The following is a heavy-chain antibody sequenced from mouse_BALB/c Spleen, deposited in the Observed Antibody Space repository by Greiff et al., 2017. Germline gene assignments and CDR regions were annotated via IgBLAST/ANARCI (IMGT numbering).Heavy chain of an antibody. J-gene: IGHJ3*01. CDR1: GFTFSSYA. D-gene: IGHD1-1*01. CDR2: ISSGGST. CDR3: ARRYYGSSYGFAY. Sequence: EVMLVESGGGLVKPGGSLKLSCAASGFTFSSYAMSWVRQTPEKRLEWVASISSGGSTYYPDSVKGRFTISRDNARNILYLQMSSLRSEDTAMYYCARRYYGSSYGFAYWGQGTLVTVSA. V-gene: IGHV5-6-5*01.